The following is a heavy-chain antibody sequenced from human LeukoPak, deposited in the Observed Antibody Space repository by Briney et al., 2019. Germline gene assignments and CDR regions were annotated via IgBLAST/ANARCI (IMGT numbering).Heavy chain of an antibody. CDR3: ARGRTGRGYSYGYGENWFDP. Sequence: ASVKVSCKASGYTFTGYYMHWVRQAPGQGLEWMGRINPNSGGTNYAQKFQGRVTMTRDTSISTAYMELRRLRSDDTAVYYCARGRTGRGYSYGYGENWFDPWGQGTLVTVSS. CDR2: INPNSGGT. V-gene: IGHV1-2*06. J-gene: IGHJ5*02. D-gene: IGHD5-18*01. CDR1: GYTFTGYY.